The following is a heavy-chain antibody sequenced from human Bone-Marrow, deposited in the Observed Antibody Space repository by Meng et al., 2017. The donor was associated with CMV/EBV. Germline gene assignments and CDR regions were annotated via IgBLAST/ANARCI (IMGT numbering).Heavy chain of an antibody. V-gene: IGHV1-2*04. CDR1: GYTFTGYY. CDR2: INPNSGGT. D-gene: IGHD3-3*01. Sequence: QVQLVQPGAEVKKPGASVRFSCKASGYTFTGYYMHWVRQAPGQGLEWMGWINPNSGGTNYAQKFQGWVTMARDTSISTAYMELSRLRSDDTAVYYCARNYDFGSDFDYWGQGTLVTVSS. CDR3: ARNYDFGSDFDY. J-gene: IGHJ4*02.